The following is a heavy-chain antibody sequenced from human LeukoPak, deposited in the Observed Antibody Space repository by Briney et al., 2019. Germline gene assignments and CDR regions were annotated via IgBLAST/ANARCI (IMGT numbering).Heavy chain of an antibody. D-gene: IGHD6-13*01. V-gene: IGHV4-4*07. J-gene: IGHJ3*02. CDR2: IYTSGST. Sequence: PSETLSLTCTVSGGSISSYYWSWIRRPAGKGLEWIGRIYTSGSTNYNPSLKSRVTMSVDTSKNQFSLKLSSVTAADTAVYYCARNPATGYSSSRGAFDIWGQGTMVTVSS. CDR1: GGSISSYY. CDR3: ARNPATGYSSSRGAFDI.